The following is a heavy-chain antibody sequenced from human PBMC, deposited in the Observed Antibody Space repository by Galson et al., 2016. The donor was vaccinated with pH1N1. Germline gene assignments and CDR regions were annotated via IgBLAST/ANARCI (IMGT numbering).Heavy chain of an antibody. CDR3: ARVDFGGKLGD. D-gene: IGHD3-10*01. J-gene: IGHJ4*02. CDR1: GGSFNDYY. Sequence: VYGGSFNDYYWSWIRQPPGKGLEWIGEVNPSGSTIYNPSLNSRVIISADTSRNQFSLKLTSVTAADTAVYFCARVDFGGKLGDWGQGTQVTVSS. CDR2: VNPSGST. V-gene: IGHV4-34*01.